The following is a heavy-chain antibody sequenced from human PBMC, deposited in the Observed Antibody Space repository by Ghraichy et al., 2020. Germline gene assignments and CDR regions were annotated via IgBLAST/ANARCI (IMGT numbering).Heavy chain of an antibody. D-gene: IGHD6-19*01. CDR3: ASTAPGIAVAGTPEYFQH. CDR2: IYYSGST. V-gene: IGHV4-39*01. J-gene: IGHJ1*01. CDR1: GGSISSSSYY. Sequence: TLSLTCTVSGGSISSSSYYWGWIRQPPGKGLEWIGSIYYSGSTYYNPSLKSRVTISVDTSKNQFSLKLSSVTAADTAVYYCASTAPGIAVAGTPEYFQHWGQGTLVTVSS.